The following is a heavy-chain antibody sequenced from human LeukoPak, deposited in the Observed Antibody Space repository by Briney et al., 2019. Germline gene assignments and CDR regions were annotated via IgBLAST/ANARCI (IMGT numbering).Heavy chain of an antibody. CDR1: GFTFSSYA. D-gene: IGHD2-21*02. CDR3: AKDRGSDVVVTATDY. J-gene: IGHJ4*02. Sequence: GGSLRLSCAASGFTFSSYAMHWVRQAPGKGLEWVAVISYDGSNKYYADSVKGRFTISRDNSKNTLYLQMNSLRAEDTAVYYCAKDRGSDVVVTATDYWGQGTLVTVSS. CDR2: ISYDGSNK. V-gene: IGHV3-30-3*01.